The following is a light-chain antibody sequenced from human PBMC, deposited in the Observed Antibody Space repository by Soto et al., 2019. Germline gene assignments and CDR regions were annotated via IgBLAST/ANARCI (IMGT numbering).Light chain of an antibody. CDR2: DVN. V-gene: IGLV2-14*01. CDR1: SSDIGAYNY. Sequence: QSALTQPASVSGSPGQSITISCTGSSSDIGAYNYVSWYQQHPGKAPKLMIYDVNNRPSGVSYRFSGSKSGSTASLTISGLQAEDEADYYCGSYTISRIRVFGGGTKLTVL. CDR3: GSYTISRIRV. J-gene: IGLJ3*02.